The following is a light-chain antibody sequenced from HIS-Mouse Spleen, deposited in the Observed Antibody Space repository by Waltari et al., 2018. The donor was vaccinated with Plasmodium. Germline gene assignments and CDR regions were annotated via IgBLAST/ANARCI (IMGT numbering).Light chain of an antibody. V-gene: IGLV3-27*01. CDR2: KDS. Sequence: SYALTQPSSVSVSPGQTARITCPGDVLANKYARWFQQKPGQAPVLVIYKDSERPSGIPERFSGSSSGTTVTLTISGAQVEDEADYYCYSAADNNRVFGGGTKLTVL. J-gene: IGLJ3*02. CDR3: YSAADNNRV. CDR1: VLANKY.